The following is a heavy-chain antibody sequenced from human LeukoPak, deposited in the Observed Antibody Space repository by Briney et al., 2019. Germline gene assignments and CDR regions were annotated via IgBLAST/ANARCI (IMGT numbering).Heavy chain of an antibody. V-gene: IGHV3-23*01. Sequence: QTGRSLRLSCAASGFTFNSYVMSWVRQAPGKGLEWVSAINGGGGNTYYADSVKGRFTISRDNSKNMVYLQMNTLRADDTAVYYCAKSVVVITFRFDDWGQGALVTVSS. CDR3: AKSVVVITFRFDD. CDR1: GFTFNSYV. J-gene: IGHJ4*02. D-gene: IGHD2-15*01. CDR2: INGGGGNT.